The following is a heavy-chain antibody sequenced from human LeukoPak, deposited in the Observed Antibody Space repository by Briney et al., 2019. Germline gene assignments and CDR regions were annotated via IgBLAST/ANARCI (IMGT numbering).Heavy chain of an antibody. CDR3: ARGRSSVYNFGWPDYYLDY. D-gene: IGHD3-22*01. CDR1: GGSFSGYY. J-gene: IGHJ4*02. Sequence: SETLSLTCAVYGGSFSGYYWSWIRQPPGKGLEWIGEINHSGSTNYNPSLKSRVTISVDTSKNQFSLKLSSVTAADTAVYYCARGRSSVYNFGWPDYYLDYGGQEPLVTVS. CDR2: INHSGST. V-gene: IGHV4-34*01.